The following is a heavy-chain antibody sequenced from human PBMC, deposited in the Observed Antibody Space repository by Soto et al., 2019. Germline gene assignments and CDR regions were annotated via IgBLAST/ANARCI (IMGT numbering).Heavy chain of an antibody. J-gene: IGHJ4*02. Sequence: LRLSCAASGFTFSSYAMSWVRQAPGKGLEWVSAISGSGGSTYYADSVKGRFTISRDNSKNTLFLQMYSLRAEDTAIYYCAKNGGHDHYDRSGIDYWGQATLVTVSS. CDR2: ISGSGGST. V-gene: IGHV3-23*01. CDR3: AKNGGHDHYDRSGIDY. D-gene: IGHD3-22*01. CDR1: GFTFSSYA.